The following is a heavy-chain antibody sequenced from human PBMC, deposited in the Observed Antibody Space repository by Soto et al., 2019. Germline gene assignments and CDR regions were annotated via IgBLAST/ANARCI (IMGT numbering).Heavy chain of an antibody. CDR3: ATRGGYICGCYRYP. Sequence: QVQLVQSGAEVKKPGASVKVSCKASGYTFTSYDINWVRQATGQGLEWMGWMNPNSGNTGYAQKFQVRVTMTRNPSISTAYMELSSLRSEDTAVYYCATRGGYICGCYRYPWGQGTLVTVSS. D-gene: IGHD3-16*02. CDR1: GYTFTSYD. V-gene: IGHV1-8*01. CDR2: MNPNSGNT. J-gene: IGHJ4*02.